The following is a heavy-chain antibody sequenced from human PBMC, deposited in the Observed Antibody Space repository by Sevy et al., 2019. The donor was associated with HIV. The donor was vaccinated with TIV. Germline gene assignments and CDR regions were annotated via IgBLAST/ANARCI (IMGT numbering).Heavy chain of an antibody. D-gene: IGHD1-26*01. CDR1: GFNFSDYA. CDR2: ITGTNGRT. CDR3: AKNRVVGSTNSFDS. J-gene: IGHJ4*02. V-gene: IGHV3-23*01. Sequence: GGSLRLSCSASGFNFSDYAMAWVRQGPGTGLEWVSRITGTNGRTYYADSVKGRFTVSRDNTQGKLFLQMNSLRVEDTAEYYVAKNRVVGSTNSFDSWGQGDLVTVSS.